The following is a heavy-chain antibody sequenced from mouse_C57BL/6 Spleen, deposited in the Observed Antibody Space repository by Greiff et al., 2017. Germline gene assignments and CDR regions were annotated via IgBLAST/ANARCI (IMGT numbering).Heavy chain of an antibody. V-gene: IGHV3-6*01. D-gene: IGHD1-1*01. CDR1: GYSITSGYY. CDR2: ISYDGSN. CDR3: AREGYGKEDYAMDY. Sequence: ESGPGLVKPSQSLSLTCSVTGYSITSGYYWNWIRQFPGNKLEWMGYISYDGSNNSNPSLKNRISITRDTSKNQFFLKLNSVTTEDTATYYCAREGYGKEDYAMDYWGQGTSVTVSS. J-gene: IGHJ4*01.